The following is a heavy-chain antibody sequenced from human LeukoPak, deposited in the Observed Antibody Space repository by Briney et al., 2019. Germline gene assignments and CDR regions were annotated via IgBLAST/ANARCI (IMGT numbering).Heavy chain of an antibody. Sequence: GESLKISCKGSGYSFTSYWIGWVRQMPGKGLKWMGIIYPGDSDTRYSPSFQGQVTISADKSISTAYLQWSSLKASDTAMYYCARPRSYGLRLDAFDIWGQGTMVTVSS. CDR2: IYPGDSDT. D-gene: IGHD5-18*01. CDR3: ARPRSYGLRLDAFDI. J-gene: IGHJ3*02. CDR1: GYSFTSYW. V-gene: IGHV5-51*01.